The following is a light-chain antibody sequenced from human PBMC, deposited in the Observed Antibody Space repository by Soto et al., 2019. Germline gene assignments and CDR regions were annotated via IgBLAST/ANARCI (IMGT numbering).Light chain of an antibody. V-gene: IGKV3D-15*01. CDR2: DKY. J-gene: IGKJ5*01. CDR3: KQYNNWPIT. Sequence: IVLTESPGVLSFFPGERANRSCSASQSVSSSYLAWYQQKPGQDHRILIYDKYNRATGIQARFSGSGSGTEFTLTISSMQSEDFAVYYCKQYNNWPITLGTGTRLEIK. CDR1: QSVSSSY.